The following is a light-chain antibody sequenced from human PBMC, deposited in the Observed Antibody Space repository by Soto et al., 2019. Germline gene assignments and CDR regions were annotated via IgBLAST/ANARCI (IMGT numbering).Light chain of an antibody. Sequence: QSALTQPASVSGSPGQSITISCTGTSSDIGAYNFVSWYQQHPRKAPKLMLYDVNIRPSGVSNRFSGSRSGNTAALIISGPQAADEEDYYCTSWTTSTTLIFGGGSKLTVL. CDR1: SSDIGAYNF. CDR3: TSWTTSTTLI. J-gene: IGLJ2*01. CDR2: DVN. V-gene: IGLV2-14*03.